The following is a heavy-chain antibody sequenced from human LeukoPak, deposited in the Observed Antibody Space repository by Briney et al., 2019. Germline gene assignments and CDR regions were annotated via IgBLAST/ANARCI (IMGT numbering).Heavy chain of an antibody. CDR1: GFTFSNYA. CDR2: ISGGTGTP. D-gene: IGHD3-10*01. J-gene: IGHJ4*02. Sequence: GGSLRLSCAASGFTFSNYAMSWVRQAPGKGLEWVSGISGGTGTPFYADSVKGRFTISRDNAKNSLYLQMNSLRAEDTALYYCAKDTGSGSYYNHFVGHYYFDYWGQGTLVTVSS. V-gene: IGHV3-23*01. CDR3: AKDTGSGSYYNHFVGHYYFDY.